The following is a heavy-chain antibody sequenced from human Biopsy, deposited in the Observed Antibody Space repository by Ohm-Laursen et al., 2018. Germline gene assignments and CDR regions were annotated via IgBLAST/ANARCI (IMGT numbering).Heavy chain of an antibody. D-gene: IGHD1/OR15-1a*01. CDR2: IGWDGANT. J-gene: IGHJ5*02. V-gene: IGHV3-43D*04. CDR3: AKGSEQLQDAGGVDA. CDR1: GFSVADYA. Sequence: SLRLSCTASGFSVADYAMHWVRQVSGKGLEWVSFIGWDGANTYYGGSARGRFTISRDNDKNALYLQMNSLRLEDSGFYYCAKGSEQLQDAGGVDAWGQGTLVTVSS.